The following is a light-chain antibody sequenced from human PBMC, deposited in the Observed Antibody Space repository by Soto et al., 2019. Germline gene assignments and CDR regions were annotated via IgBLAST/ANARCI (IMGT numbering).Light chain of an antibody. V-gene: IGKV3-11*01. CDR1: QSVNSY. Sequence: EIVLTQSPATLSLSPGERATLSCRASQSVNSYLAWYQQKPGQAPRLLIYDASNRATGVPARFSGSGSGTDFSLTISSLEPEEFEVYYCQQRNNWPWTCGQGTKVEIK. CDR2: DAS. J-gene: IGKJ1*01. CDR3: QQRNNWPWT.